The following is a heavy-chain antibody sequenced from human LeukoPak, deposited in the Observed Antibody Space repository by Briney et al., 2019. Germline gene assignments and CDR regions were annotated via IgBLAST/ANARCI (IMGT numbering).Heavy chain of an antibody. Sequence: SVKVSCKASGGTFSSYTISWVRQAPGQGLEWMGRIIPILGIANYAQKFQGRVTITADKSTSTAYMELSSLRSEDTAVYYCARGVPTWSGYCTHGVCLQALDYWGQGTLVTVSS. CDR2: IIPILGIA. CDR1: GGTFSSYT. J-gene: IGHJ4*02. V-gene: IGHV1-69*02. CDR3: ARGVPTWSGYCTHGVCLQALDY. D-gene: IGHD2-8*01.